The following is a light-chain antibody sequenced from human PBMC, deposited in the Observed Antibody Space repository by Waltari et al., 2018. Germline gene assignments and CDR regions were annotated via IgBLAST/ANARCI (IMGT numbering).Light chain of an antibody. V-gene: IGLV1-44*01. J-gene: IGLJ3*02. CDR2: SND. Sequence: QSVLTQPPSASGAPGQTVATSCSGRPSNIDRNVHTWYQQFPGTAPKLLIYSNDQRPSGVPGRFSGSKSGTSASLAISGLQSEDEAHYYCAAWDDSINGPAFGGGTKLTVL. CDR1: PSNIDRNV. CDR3: AAWDDSINGPA.